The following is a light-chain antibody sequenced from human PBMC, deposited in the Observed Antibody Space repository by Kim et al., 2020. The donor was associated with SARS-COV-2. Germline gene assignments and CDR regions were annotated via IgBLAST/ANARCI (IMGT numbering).Light chain of an antibody. Sequence: EIVMTQSPVTLSVSPGERATLSCRASQSIINNLAWYQQKPGQAPRLLIYGISTRATGIPARFVGSGSGTEFTLTVSSLQSEDLAVYYCQQYDEWPQTFGQGTKVDIK. CDR3: QQYDEWPQT. CDR1: QSIINN. CDR2: GIS. V-gene: IGKV3-15*01. J-gene: IGKJ1*01.